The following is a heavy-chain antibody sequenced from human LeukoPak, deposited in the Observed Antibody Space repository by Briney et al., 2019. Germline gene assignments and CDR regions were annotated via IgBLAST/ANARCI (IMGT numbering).Heavy chain of an antibody. CDR2: ISYDDGTNK. V-gene: IGHV3-30*04. J-gene: IGHJ4*02. CDR1: GFTFSNHA. D-gene: IGHD1-14*01. CDR3: ARDTGENGYYGLTGDY. Sequence: GGSLRLSCAASGFTFSNHAIHWVRQAPGKGLEWVAVISYDDGTNKYYADSVEGRFTISRDNSKNTVFLHMNGLRPGDTAVYYCARDTGENGYYGLTGDYWGRGTLVTVSS.